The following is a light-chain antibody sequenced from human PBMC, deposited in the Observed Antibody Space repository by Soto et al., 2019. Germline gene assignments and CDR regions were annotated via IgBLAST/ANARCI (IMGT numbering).Light chain of an antibody. Sequence: DIQMTQSPSSLSASVGDRVTITCRASQGISNYLAWFQQKPGKAPKSLISAASRLQSGVQSRLRGSGSGTHFTLTISSLQPEVLASYHCQHYTSYRLTFGRGTKHDIK. CDR3: QHYTSYRLT. J-gene: IGKJ2*01. CDR2: AAS. V-gene: IGKV1-16*01. CDR1: QGISNY.